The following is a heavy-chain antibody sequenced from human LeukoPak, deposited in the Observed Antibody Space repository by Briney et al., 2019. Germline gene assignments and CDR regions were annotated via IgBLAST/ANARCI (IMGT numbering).Heavy chain of an antibody. J-gene: IGHJ4*02. Sequence: PGGSLRLSCAVSGFTFSSYEMNWVRQAPGKGLEWISYISSSGSTVYYADSVKGRFTISRDNAKNSLYLQMNSLSAEDTAVYYCARKRARGLDYWGQGTLVTVSS. D-gene: IGHD3-10*01. CDR1: GFTFSSYE. CDR3: ARKRARGLDY. V-gene: IGHV3-48*03. CDR2: ISSSGSTV.